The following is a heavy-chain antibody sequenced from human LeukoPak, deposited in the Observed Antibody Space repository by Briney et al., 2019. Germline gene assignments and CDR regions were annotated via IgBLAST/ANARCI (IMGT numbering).Heavy chain of an antibody. CDR3: AKDHAGYDFWSGTDYYYYGMDV. CDR2: ISGDETYT. Sequence: GGSPRLSCVASGFTFSTDFMHWIRQAPGEGLMWVSQISGDETYTNYADSVKGRFTISRGNSKNTLYLQMNSLRAEDTAVYYCAKDHAGYDFWSGTDYYYYGMDVWGQGTTVTVSS. CDR1: GFTFSTDF. D-gene: IGHD3-3*01. V-gene: IGHV3-74*01. J-gene: IGHJ6*02.